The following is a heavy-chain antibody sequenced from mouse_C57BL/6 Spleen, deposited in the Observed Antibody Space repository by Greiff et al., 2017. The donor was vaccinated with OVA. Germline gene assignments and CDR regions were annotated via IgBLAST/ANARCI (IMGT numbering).Heavy chain of an antibody. CDR2: FDPEDGVT. D-gene: IGHD1-1*01. CDR3: ARGITSDY. V-gene: IGHV14-2*01. CDR1: GFTITDYY. J-gene: IGHJ2*01. Sequence: EVQLQQSGAELVKPGASVKLSCTASGFTITDYYMHWVKQRPEQGLAWIGRFDPEDGVTKYAPKFPGKATITADTSSNTAYLQLSSLTSEDTAVYYCARGITSDYWGQGTTLTVSS.